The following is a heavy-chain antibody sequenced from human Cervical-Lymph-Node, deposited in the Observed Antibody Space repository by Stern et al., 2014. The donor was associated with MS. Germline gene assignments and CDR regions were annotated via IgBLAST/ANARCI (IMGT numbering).Heavy chain of an antibody. CDR1: GLTFSTSV. CDR2: VWNDGSKE. Sequence: VQLEESGGGVVQPGRSLRLSCVASGLTFSTSVMHWVRQAPGKGLEWVAVVWNDGSKEHFTESVKVRFSTSRDTAKNTLHLQMSSLRAEDTAVYFCATSTASDAFDIWGQGTLVTVSS. CDR3: ATSTASDAFDI. J-gene: IGHJ3*02. V-gene: IGHV3-33*01. D-gene: IGHD2/OR15-2a*01.